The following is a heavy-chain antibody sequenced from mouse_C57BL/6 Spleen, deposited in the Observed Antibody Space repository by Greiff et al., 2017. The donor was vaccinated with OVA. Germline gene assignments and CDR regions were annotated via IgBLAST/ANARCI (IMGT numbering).Heavy chain of an antibody. D-gene: IGHD2-1*01. V-gene: IGHV1-80*01. CDR1: GYAFSSYW. J-gene: IGHJ2*01. CDR3: ARGYGNLRRDFDY. CDR2: IYPGDGDT. Sequence: QVQLQQSGAELVKPGASVKISCKASGYAFSSYWMNWVKQRPGKGLEWIGQIYPGDGDTNYNGKFKGKATLTADKSSSTAYMQLSSLTSEDSAVYYCARGYGNLRRDFDYWGQGTTLTVSS.